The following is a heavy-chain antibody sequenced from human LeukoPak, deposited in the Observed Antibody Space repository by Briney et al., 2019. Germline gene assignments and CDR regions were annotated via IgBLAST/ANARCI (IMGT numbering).Heavy chain of an antibody. CDR2: ISGGGDRT. V-gene: IGHV3-23*01. J-gene: IGHJ4*02. D-gene: IGHD5-12*01. Sequence: PGGSLRLSCAASGITFSTFAMSWVRQVPGRGLECVSVISGGGDRTYYAETVRGRFTISRDNSKNTLYLQMSSLRADDTAIYYCAKGHSAYGTGFDYWGQGTLVTVSS. CDR1: GITFSTFA. CDR3: AKGHSAYGTGFDY.